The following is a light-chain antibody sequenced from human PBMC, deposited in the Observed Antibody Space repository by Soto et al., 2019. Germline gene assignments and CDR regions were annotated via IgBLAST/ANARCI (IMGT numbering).Light chain of an antibody. CDR3: QQRSNWIT. CDR1: QSVSSY. J-gene: IGKJ5*01. V-gene: IGKV3-11*01. CDR2: DAS. Sequence: IVLTQSPATLSLSPGERATLSCRASQSVSSYLAWYQQKPGQAPRLLIYDASNRATGIPARFSGSGSGTDFTLTISSLEPEDFAVYHCQQRSNWITFGQGTRLE.